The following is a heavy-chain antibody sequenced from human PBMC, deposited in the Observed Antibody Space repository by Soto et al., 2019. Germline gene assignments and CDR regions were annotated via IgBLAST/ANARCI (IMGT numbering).Heavy chain of an antibody. CDR3: ARERAAAGSNWFDP. Sequence: ASVKVSCKASGYTFTSYDINWVRQATGQGLEWMGWMNPNSGNTGYAQKFQGRVTMTRNTSISTAYMELSSLRSEDTAVYYCARERAAAGSNWFDPRGQGTLVTVSS. J-gene: IGHJ5*02. V-gene: IGHV1-8*01. D-gene: IGHD6-13*01. CDR1: GYTFTSYD. CDR2: MNPNSGNT.